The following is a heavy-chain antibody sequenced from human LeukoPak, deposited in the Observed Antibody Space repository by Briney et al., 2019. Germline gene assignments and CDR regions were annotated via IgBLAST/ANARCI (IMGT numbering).Heavy chain of an antibody. V-gene: IGHV3-49*04. CDR2: IRSKPYGGTT. CDR1: GFTFGDYG. CDR3: TRGDYYDSSGYYLLFDY. D-gene: IGHD3-22*01. Sequence: GRSLRLSCTASGFTFGDYGMSWVRQAPGEGLEWVGFIRSKPYGGTTEYAASVKGRFTISGDDSESIAYLQMNSLKTEDTAVYYCTRGDYYDSSGYYLLFDYWGQGTLVTVSS. J-gene: IGHJ4*02.